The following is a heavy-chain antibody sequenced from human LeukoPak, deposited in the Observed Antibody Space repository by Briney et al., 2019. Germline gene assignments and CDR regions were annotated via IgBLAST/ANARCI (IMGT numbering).Heavy chain of an antibody. J-gene: IGHJ4*02. CDR3: ARDAGYYYDVYYFDY. D-gene: IGHD3-22*01. CDR1: GFTFSSCT. CDR2: ISRSGSYI. V-gene: IGHV3-21*01. Sequence: GGSLRLSCAASGFTFSSCTMNWVRQAPGKGLEWVSSISRSGSYIYYADSVKGRFIISRDNAKNSLYLQMNSLRAEDTAVYYCARDAGYYYDVYYFDYWGQGTQVTVSS.